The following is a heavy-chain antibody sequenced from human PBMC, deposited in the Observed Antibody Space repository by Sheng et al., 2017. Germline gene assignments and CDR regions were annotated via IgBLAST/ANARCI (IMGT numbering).Heavy chain of an antibody. CDR1: GGSISSSSYY. CDR3: ARDGKWVRGADGDAFDI. Sequence: QLQLQESGPGLVKPSETLSLTCTVSGGSISSSSYYWGWIRQPPGKGLEWIGSIYYSGSTYYNPSLKSRVTISVDTSKNQFSLKLSSVTAADTAVYYCARDGKWVRGADGDAFDIWGQGTMVTVSS. V-gene: IGHV4-39*07. J-gene: IGHJ3*02. D-gene: IGHD3-10*01. CDR2: IYYSGST.